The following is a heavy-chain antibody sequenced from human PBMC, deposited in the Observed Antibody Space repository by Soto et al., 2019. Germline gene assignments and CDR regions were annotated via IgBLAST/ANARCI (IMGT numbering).Heavy chain of an antibody. CDR3: ARDRFDDSSGYYYEGYYYYGMDF. V-gene: IGHV4-31*03. CDR1: GGSISSGGYY. D-gene: IGHD3-22*01. J-gene: IGHJ6*02. Sequence: SETLSLTCTVSGGSISSGGYYWSWIRQHPGKGLEWIGYIYYSGSTYYNPSLKSRVTISVDTSKNQFSLKLSSVTAADTAVYYCARDRFDDSSGYYYEGYYYYGMDFWGQGTTVTVSS. CDR2: IYYSGST.